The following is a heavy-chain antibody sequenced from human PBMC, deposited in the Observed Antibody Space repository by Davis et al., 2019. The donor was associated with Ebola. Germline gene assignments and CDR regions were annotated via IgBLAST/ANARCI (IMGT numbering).Heavy chain of an antibody. CDR2: INSDGSST. CDR1: GFTFSSYW. D-gene: IGHD3-10*01. J-gene: IGHJ6*02. V-gene: IGHV3-74*01. CDR3: AGGGYGSGRGYYYGMDV. Sequence: GESLKISCAASGFTFSSYWMHWVRQAPGKGLVWVSRINSDGSSTSYADSVKGRFTISRDNAKNTLYLQMNSLRAEDTAVYYCAGGGYGSGRGYYYGMDVWGQGTTVTVSS.